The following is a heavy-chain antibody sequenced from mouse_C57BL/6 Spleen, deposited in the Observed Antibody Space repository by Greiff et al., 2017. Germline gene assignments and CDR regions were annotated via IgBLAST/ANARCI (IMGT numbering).Heavy chain of an antibody. Sequence: QVQLQQSGAELVKPGASVKMSCKASGYTFTSYWITWVKQRPGQGLEWIGDIYPGSGSTNYNEKFKSKATLTVDTSSSTAYMQLSSLTSEDSAVYYCAADSSGYSWFAYWGQGTLVTVSA. J-gene: IGHJ3*01. D-gene: IGHD3-2*02. CDR2: IYPGSGST. CDR1: GYTFTSYW. V-gene: IGHV1-55*01. CDR3: AADSSGYSWFAY.